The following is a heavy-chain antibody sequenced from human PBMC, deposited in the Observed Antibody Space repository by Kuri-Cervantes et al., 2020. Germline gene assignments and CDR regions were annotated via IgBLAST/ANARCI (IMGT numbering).Heavy chain of an antibody. CDR2: IKHDGSEK. V-gene: IGHV3-7*01. CDR3: ARAARRPYSYYFDY. J-gene: IGHJ4*02. D-gene: IGHD2-15*01. CDR1: GFTFNYYW. Sequence: GESLKISCAASGFTFNYYWMTWVRQAPGKGLEWVANIKHDGSEKYYVDSVKGRFTISRDNAKNSLYLQMNSLRAEDMAVYYCARAARRPYSYYFDYWGQGTLVTVSS.